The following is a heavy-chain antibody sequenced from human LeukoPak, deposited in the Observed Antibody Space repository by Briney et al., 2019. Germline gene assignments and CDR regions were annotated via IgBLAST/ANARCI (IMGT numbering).Heavy chain of an antibody. J-gene: IGHJ6*03. Sequence: SETLSLTCTVSGASISDSDFFWAWVRQPPGKGLEWIGNIYYSGTTYYNPSLKSRVTISVDTSKNQFSLKLSSVTAADTAVYYCARDSARNYYYYFMDVWGRGTTVTVSS. CDR3: ARDSARNYYYYFMDV. V-gene: IGHV4-39*07. CDR2: IYYSGTT. CDR1: GASISDSDFF.